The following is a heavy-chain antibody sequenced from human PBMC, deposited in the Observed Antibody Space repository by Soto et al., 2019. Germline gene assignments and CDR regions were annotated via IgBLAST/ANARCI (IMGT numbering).Heavy chain of an antibody. V-gene: IGHV5-51*01. CDR1: GYSFTHYR. J-gene: IGHJ4*02. CDR3: ARHAQLSGYYFDF. D-gene: IGHD3-9*01. Sequence: GESLKISCKGSGYSFTHYRVGWVRQMPGKGLEWMGILYPGDSDSRYSPSFQGQVTISVDKSISTAYLQWSSLRASDTAMYYCARHAQLSGYYFDFWGQGTLVTVS. CDR2: LYPGDSDS.